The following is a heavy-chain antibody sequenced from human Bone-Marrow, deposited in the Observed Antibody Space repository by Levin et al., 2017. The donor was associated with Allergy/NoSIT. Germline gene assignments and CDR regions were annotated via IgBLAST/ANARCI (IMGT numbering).Heavy chain of an antibody. CDR2: IKSQRDGDKT. Sequence: GGSLRLSCAASGFNFSNVYMSWVRQAPGKGLEWIGRIKSQRDGDKTDYSAPVKGRFTISRDDSKNTLYLQMDGLKSEDTAMYYCNTERRVVTMVRGVILGSVYWGQGMLVTVSS. V-gene: IGHV3-15*01. CDR3: NTERRVVTMVRGVILGSVY. J-gene: IGHJ4*02. D-gene: IGHD3-10*01. CDR1: GFNFSNVY.